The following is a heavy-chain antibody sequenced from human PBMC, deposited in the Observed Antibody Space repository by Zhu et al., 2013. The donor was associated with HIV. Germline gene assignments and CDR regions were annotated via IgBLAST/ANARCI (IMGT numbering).Heavy chain of an antibody. V-gene: IGHV1-69*01. CDR2: IIPIFGTA. J-gene: IGHJ4*02. CDR3: ARVMRRIAAAGARSMGFTHDY. CDR1: GGTFSSYA. D-gene: IGHD6-13*01. Sequence: QVQLVQSGAEVKKPGSSVKVSCKASGGTFSSYAISWVRQAPGQGLEWMGGIIPIFGTANYAQKFQGRVTITADESTSTAYMELSSLRSEDTAVYYCARVMRRIAAAGARSMGFTHDYWGQGTLVTVSS.